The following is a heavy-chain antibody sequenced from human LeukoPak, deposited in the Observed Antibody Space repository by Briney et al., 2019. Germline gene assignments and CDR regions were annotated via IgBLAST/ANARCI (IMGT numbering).Heavy chain of an antibody. D-gene: IGHD4/OR15-4a*01. CDR2: IFHTGTT. J-gene: IGHJ4*02. Sequence: SETLSLTCTVSGGSISTYYWSWIRQPPGKGLECLGFIFHTGTTNYNPSLKSRVTISVDTPKNQFSLKLSSVTAADTAVYYCARHDYGSNVLGYWGQGTLVTVSS. V-gene: IGHV4-59*08. CDR3: ARHDYGSNVLGY. CDR1: GGSISTYY.